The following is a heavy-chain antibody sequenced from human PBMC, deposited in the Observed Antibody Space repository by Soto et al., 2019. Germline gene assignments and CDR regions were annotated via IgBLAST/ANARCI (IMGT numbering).Heavy chain of an antibody. Sequence: SETLSLTCTVSGGSISSTNYYWGWIRQPPGKGLEWIGSIYYRGSTYYNPSLKSRVTISVDTSKNQFSLNLSSVTAADTAVYYCARRRYYDSRGYFDYWGHGTLVTVSS. CDR1: GGSISSTNYY. J-gene: IGHJ5*01. V-gene: IGHV4-39*01. CDR3: ARRRYYDSRGYFDY. CDR2: IYYRGST. D-gene: IGHD3-22*01.